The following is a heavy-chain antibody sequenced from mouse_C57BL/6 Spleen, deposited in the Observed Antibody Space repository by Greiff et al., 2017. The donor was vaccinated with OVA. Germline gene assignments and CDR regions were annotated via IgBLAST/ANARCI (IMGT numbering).Heavy chain of an antibody. CDR3: AREGDYGTSWFAY. CDR2: INPGSGGT. Sequence: VKLQESGAELVRPGTSVKVSCKASGYAFTNYLIEWVKQRPGQGLEWIGVINPGSGGTNYNEKFKGKATLTADKSSSTAYMQLSSLTSEDSAVYFCAREGDYGTSWFAYWGQGTLVTVSA. V-gene: IGHV1-54*01. CDR1: GYAFTNYL. D-gene: IGHD1-1*01. J-gene: IGHJ3*01.